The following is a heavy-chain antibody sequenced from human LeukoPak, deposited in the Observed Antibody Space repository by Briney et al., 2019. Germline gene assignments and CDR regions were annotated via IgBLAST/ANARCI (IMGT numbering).Heavy chain of an antibody. CDR2: ISGGGGST. CDR1: GFTFSSYA. Sequence: GGSVRLSCAASGFTFSSYAMSWVRQAPGKGLEWVSAISGGGGSTYYADSVKGRFTISRDNSKNTLYLQMNSLRAEDTAVYYCAKAAVAAPYYFDYWGQGTLVTVSS. CDR3: AKAAVAAPYYFDY. J-gene: IGHJ4*02. D-gene: IGHD6-19*01. V-gene: IGHV3-23*01.